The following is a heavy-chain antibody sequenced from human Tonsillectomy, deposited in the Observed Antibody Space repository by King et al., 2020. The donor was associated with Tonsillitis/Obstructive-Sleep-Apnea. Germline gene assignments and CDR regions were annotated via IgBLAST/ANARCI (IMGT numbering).Heavy chain of an antibody. CDR1: GFSLSTSGVG. CDR3: AHSRLATVARNDSCVI. D-gene: IGHD4-17*01. CDR2: IYWDDDK. V-gene: IGHV2-5*02. J-gene: IGHJ3*02. Sequence: ITLQESGPTLVKPTQTLTLACTISGFSLSTSGVGVGWIRQPPGKALEWLALIYWDDDKRYSQSLKTRVTIAKDNPKNQVVLRMTNMNPVDTATYYCAHSRLATVARNDSCVIGGRGTVVSVSS.